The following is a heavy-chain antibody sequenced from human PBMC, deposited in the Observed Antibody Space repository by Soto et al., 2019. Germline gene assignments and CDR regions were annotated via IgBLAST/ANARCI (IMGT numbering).Heavy chain of an antibody. CDR2: IYPGDSDT. CDR3: ARMVREQWLVLYYFDY. D-gene: IGHD6-19*01. V-gene: IGHV5-51*01. Sequence: HGESLKISCKGSGYSFTSYWIGWVRQMPGKGLEWMGIIYPGDSDTRYSPSFQGQVTISADKSISTAYLQWSSLKASDTAMYYCARMVREQWLVLYYFDYWGQGTLVTVSS. CDR1: GYSFTSYW. J-gene: IGHJ4*02.